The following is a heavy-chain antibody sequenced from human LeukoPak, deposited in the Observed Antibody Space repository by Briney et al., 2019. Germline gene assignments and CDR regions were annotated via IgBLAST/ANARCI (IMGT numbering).Heavy chain of an antibody. CDR1: GYVFSFHW. J-gene: IGHJ6*03. Sequence: GAAGKVCCKRAGYVFSFHWIHLVRQAPGQGLEWMGMSDPSRGSANYAQKFWGRGSMTGDVRTNTVYMELSGFASDDTEISLCAKDVSRRGIVAAGLLPLIHYHDFHMDVWGTGTSVTVSS. CDR2: SDPSRGSA. V-gene: IGHV1-46*01. CDR3: AKDVSRRGIVAAGLLPLIHYHDFHMDV. D-gene: IGHD6-13*01.